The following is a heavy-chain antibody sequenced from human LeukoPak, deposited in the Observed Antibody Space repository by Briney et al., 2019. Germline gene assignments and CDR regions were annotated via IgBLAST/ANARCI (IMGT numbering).Heavy chain of an antibody. V-gene: IGHV4-30-2*01. CDR3: AGSRGRYYFDY. J-gene: IGHJ4*02. CDR1: GGSISSGGYS. CDR2: IYHSGST. Sequence: SQTLSLTCAVSGGSISSGGYSWSWIRQPPGKGLEWIGYIYHSGSTYYNPSLKSRVTISVDRSKNQFSLKLSSVTAADTAVYYCAGSRGRYYFDYWGQGTLVTVSP. D-gene: IGHD3-10*01.